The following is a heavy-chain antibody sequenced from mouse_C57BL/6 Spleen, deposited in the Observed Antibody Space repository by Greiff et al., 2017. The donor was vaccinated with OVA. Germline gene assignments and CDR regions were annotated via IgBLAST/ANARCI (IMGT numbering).Heavy chain of an antibody. V-gene: IGHV1-26*01. CDR2: INPNNGGT. CDR1: GYTFTDYY. J-gene: IGHJ4*01. Sequence: EVQLQQSGPELVKPGASVKISCKASGYTFTDYYMNWVKQSHGKSLEWIGDINPNNGGTSYNQKFKGKATLTVDKSSSTAYMELRSLTSEDSAVYYCAIYYDYGRDYYAMDYWGQGTSVTVSS. CDR3: AIYYDYGRDYYAMDY. D-gene: IGHD2-4*01.